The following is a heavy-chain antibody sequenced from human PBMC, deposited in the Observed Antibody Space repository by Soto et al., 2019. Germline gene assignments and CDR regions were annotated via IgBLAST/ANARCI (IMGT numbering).Heavy chain of an antibody. D-gene: IGHD3-22*01. CDR3: ARSYDSSGYYFAFDI. J-gene: IGHJ3*02. Sequence: GASVKVSCKASGYTFTSYAMHWVRQAPGQRLEWMGWINAGNGNTKYSQKFQGRVTITRDTSASTAYMELSSLRSEDTAVYYCARSYDSSGYYFAFDIWGQGTMVTVSS. CDR1: GYTFTSYA. CDR2: INAGNGNT. V-gene: IGHV1-3*01.